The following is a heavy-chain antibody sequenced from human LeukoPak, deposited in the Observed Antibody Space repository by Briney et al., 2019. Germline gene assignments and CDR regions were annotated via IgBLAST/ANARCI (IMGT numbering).Heavy chain of an antibody. Sequence: SETLSLTCTVSGASISSYYWSWIRQPPGKGLEWIGYIYYSGGTNYNPSLKSRVTISVDTSKNQFSLKLSSVTAADTAVYYCARARYSSGWCDYWGQGTLVTVSS. V-gene: IGHV4-59*01. J-gene: IGHJ4*02. CDR2: IYYSGGT. D-gene: IGHD6-19*01. CDR3: ARARYSSGWCDY. CDR1: GASISSYY.